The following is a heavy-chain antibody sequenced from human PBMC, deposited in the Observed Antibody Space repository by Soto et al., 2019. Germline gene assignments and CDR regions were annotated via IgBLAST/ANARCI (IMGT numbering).Heavy chain of an antibody. J-gene: IGHJ4*02. CDR2: INPDSGAT. CDR1: GYSFTGYY. V-gene: IGHV1-2*02. Sequence: HEHLVQSGAEVKRPGASLKVSCKASGYSFTGYYIHWVRQAPGQGLEWMGWINPDSGATNYAQNFQGRVTLTSDTSISTASMDLTSLTSDDTAVYCCARGDYGTGGYPFPDVDYWGQGTLVIVSS. CDR3: ARGDYGTGGYPFPDVDY. D-gene: IGHD2-8*02.